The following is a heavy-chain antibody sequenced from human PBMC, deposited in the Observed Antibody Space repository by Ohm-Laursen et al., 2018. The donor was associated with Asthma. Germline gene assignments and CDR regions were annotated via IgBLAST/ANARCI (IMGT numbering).Heavy chain of an antibody. D-gene: IGHD6-13*01. CDR3: AKDGVAAAGIGYYYYGMDV. Sequence: SLRLSCSASGFTFRSYAMHWVRQAPGKGLEWVSGISWNSGSIGYADSVKGRFTISRDNAKNSLYLQMNSLRAEDTALYYCAKDGVAAAGIGYYYYGMDVWGQGTTVTVSS. CDR2: ISWNSGSI. CDR1: GFTFRSYA. V-gene: IGHV3-9*01. J-gene: IGHJ6*02.